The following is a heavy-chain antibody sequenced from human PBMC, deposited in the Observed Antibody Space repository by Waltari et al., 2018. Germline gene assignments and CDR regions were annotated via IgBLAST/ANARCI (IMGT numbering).Heavy chain of an antibody. CDR3: SRQVLGYCTSAACRRLES. CDR1: GYSINSGYY. J-gene: IGHJ4*02. V-gene: IGHV4-38-2*01. Sequence: QVQLQESGPGLVKPSATLSLTCVVSGYSINSGYYWGWIRQSPGKGLDWIATIYHAGDTFYNPSLKSRVTISMDTSKNQFSLKLNSVTAADTAVYFCSRQVLGYCTSAACRRLESWGQGTLVTVSS. CDR2: IYHAGDT. D-gene: IGHD2-2*03.